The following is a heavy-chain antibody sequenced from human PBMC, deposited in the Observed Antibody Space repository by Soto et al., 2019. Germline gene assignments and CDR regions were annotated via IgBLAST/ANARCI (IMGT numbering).Heavy chain of an antibody. CDR2: IRSKANSYAT. Sequence: EVQLVESGGGLVQPGGSLKLSCAASGFTFSGSAMHWVRQASGKGLEWVGRIRSKANSYATAYAASVKGRFTISRDDSKTTAYLQMNSLKTEDTAVYYCTTHYYDSSGYLGPVDYWGQGTLVTVSS. V-gene: IGHV3-73*02. D-gene: IGHD3-22*01. CDR1: GFTFSGSA. CDR3: TTHYYDSSGYLGPVDY. J-gene: IGHJ4*02.